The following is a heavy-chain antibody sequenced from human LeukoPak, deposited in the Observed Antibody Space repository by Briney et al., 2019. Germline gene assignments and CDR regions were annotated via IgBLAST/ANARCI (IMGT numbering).Heavy chain of an antibody. V-gene: IGHV1-2*02. J-gene: IGHJ4*02. Sequence: ASVKVSCKASGYTFTSYYMHWVRQAPGQGLEWMGWINPNSGGTNYAQKFQGRVTMTRDTSISTAYMELSRLRSDDAAVYYCARARDIVVVAFDYWGQGTLVTVSS. CDR1: GYTFTSYY. CDR3: ARARDIVVVAFDY. CDR2: INPNSGGT. D-gene: IGHD2-2*01.